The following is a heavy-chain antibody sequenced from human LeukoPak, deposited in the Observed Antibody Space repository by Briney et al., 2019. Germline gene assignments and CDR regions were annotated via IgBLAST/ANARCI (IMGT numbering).Heavy chain of an antibody. CDR3: ARGYCSSTSCSTDY. CDR2: ITSSGNYM. J-gene: IGHJ4*02. Sequence: GGSLRLSCAASGFTFSSHSMNWVRQAPGKGLEWLSSITSSGNYMYYADSVKGRFTISSDNAKNSLYLQMNSLRAEDTAVYYCARGYCSSTSCSTDYWGQGTLVTVSS. V-gene: IGHV3-21*01. CDR1: GFTFSSHS. D-gene: IGHD2-2*01.